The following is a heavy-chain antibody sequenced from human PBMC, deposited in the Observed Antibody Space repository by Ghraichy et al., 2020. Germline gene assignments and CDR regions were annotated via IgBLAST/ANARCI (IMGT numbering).Heavy chain of an antibody. V-gene: IGHV4-59*08. Sequence: SETLSLTCTVSGASISSFSWSWVRQPPGKGLEWIGYRSYSGSTNFNPSLESRVNVAVDTSKNQLSLMLNSVTAADTAVYFCAGHKYGTISPFDYWGRGTLVAVSS. D-gene: IGHD4/OR15-4a*01. CDR1: GASISSFS. CDR2: RSYSGST. CDR3: AGHKYGTISPFDY. J-gene: IGHJ4*02.